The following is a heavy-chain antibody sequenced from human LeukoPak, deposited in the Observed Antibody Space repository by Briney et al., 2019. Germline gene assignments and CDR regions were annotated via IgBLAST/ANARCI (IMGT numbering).Heavy chain of an antibody. CDR3: AKYQNYAMYNWFDP. CDR2: IYTSGST. J-gene: IGHJ5*02. CDR1: GGSISSYY. Sequence: PSETLSLTCTVSGGSISSYYWSWIRQPAGKGLEWIGRIYTSGSTNYNPSLKSRVTMSVDTSKNQFSLKLSSVTAADTAVYYCAKYQNYAMYNWFDPWGRGTLVTVSS. D-gene: IGHD1-7*01. V-gene: IGHV4-4*07.